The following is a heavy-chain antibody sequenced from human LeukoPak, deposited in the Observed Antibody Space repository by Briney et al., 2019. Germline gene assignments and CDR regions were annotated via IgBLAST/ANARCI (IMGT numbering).Heavy chain of an antibody. Sequence: PSETLSLTCTVSGGSISSYYWSWIRQPPGKGLEWIGYIYYSGTTDYNPSLKNRVSISVDTSKNQFSLKLSSVTAADTAVYYCARLGIASHDYWGQGTLVTVSS. D-gene: IGHD6-13*01. CDR1: GGSISSYY. V-gene: IGHV4-59*08. CDR2: IYYSGTT. CDR3: ARLGIASHDY. J-gene: IGHJ4*02.